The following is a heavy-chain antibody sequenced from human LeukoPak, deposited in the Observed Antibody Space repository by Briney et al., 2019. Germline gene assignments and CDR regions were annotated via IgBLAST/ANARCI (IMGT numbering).Heavy chain of an antibody. CDR1: GGSISSYY. Sequence: PSETLSLTCTVSGGSISSYYWSWIRQPPGKGLEWIGYIYYSGSTNYNPSLKSRVTISVDTPKNQFSLKLSSVTAADTAVYYCARGPGETYYYDSSGYPLDYWGQGTLVTVSS. J-gene: IGHJ4*02. CDR3: ARGPGETYYYDSSGYPLDY. V-gene: IGHV4-59*01. D-gene: IGHD3-22*01. CDR2: IYYSGST.